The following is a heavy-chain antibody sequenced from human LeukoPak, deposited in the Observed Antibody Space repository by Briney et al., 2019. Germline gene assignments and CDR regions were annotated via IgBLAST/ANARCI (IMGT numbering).Heavy chain of an antibody. V-gene: IGHV3-48*03. J-gene: IGHJ6*04. CDR2: ISSSGSTI. CDR1: GFTFSSNA. Sequence: PGGSLRLSCAASGFTFSSNAMTWVRLAPGKGLEWVSYISSSGSTIYYADSVKGRFTISRDNAKNSLYLQMNSLRAEDTAVYYCAELGITMIGGVWGKGTTVTISS. CDR3: AELGITMIGGV. D-gene: IGHD3-10*02.